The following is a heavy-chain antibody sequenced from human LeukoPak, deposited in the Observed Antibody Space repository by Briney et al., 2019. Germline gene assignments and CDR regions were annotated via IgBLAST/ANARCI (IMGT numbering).Heavy chain of an antibody. J-gene: IGHJ4*02. CDR1: GVSFSNDY. V-gene: IGHV4-34*01. D-gene: IGHD1-26*01. CDR3: ARGVGAETAGNY. CDR2: INRSGST. Sequence: SETLSLTCGVYGVSFSNDYWSWIRQPPGKGLEWIGEINRSGSTNYNPSLKRRVSISMDTSRSHFSLKMTSVTAADTAVYYCARGVGAETAGNYWGRGTLATVSS.